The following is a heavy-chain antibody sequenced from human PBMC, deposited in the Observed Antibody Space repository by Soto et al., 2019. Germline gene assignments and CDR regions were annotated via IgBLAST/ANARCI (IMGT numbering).Heavy chain of an antibody. D-gene: IGHD2-2*01. J-gene: IGHJ6*02. CDR3: ARVVILVPTASTHYYYHMGV. CDR1: GGTFSNYA. CDR2: IIPIVGTG. Sequence: QVQLVQSGAEVRKPGSSVTVSCKASGGTFSNYAISWVRQAPGQGLEWMGGIIPIVGTGSYAQKFQGRVTITADEPTTTAYMELSSLRFEDTAVSYCARVVILVPTASTHYYYHMGVWGPGTTVTVSS. V-gene: IGHV1-69*01.